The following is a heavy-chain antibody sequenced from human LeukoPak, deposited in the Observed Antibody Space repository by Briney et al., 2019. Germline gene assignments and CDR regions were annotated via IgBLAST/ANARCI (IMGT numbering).Heavy chain of an antibody. V-gene: IGHV5-51*01. J-gene: IGHJ3*02. D-gene: IGHD3-10*01. CDR3: ARPGITMVRGAQGFAFDI. Sequence: GESLKISCKGSGYSFTSYWIGWVRQMPGKGLEWMGIIYPGDSDTRYSPSFQGQVTISADKSISTAYLQWSSLKASDTAMYYCARPGITMVRGAQGFAFDIWGQGTMVTASS. CDR2: IYPGDSDT. CDR1: GYSFTSYW.